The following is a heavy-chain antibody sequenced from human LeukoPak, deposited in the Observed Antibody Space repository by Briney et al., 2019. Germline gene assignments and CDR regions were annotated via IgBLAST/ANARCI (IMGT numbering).Heavy chain of an antibody. J-gene: IGHJ3*02. CDR3: ARVHVNSGYYFGDVFDI. D-gene: IGHD3-22*01. CDR1: GGSFSGYY. CDR2: INHSGST. V-gene: IGHV4-34*01. Sequence: PSETLSLTCAVYGGSFSGYYWSWIRQPPGKGLEWIGEINHSGSTNYNPSLKSRVTISVDTSKNQFSLKLSSVTAADTAIYYCARVHVNSGYYFGDVFDIWGQGTMVTVSS.